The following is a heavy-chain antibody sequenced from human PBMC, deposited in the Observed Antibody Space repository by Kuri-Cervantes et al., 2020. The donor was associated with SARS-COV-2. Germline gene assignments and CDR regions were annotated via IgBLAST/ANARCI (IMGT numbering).Heavy chain of an antibody. CDR2: IYTSGST. Sequence: LRLSCAVSGGSISSGSYYWGWIRQPAGKGLEWIGRIYTSGSTNYNPSLKSRVTISVDTSKNQFSLKLSSVTAADTAVYYCARVAAGYFDYWGQGTLVTVSS. CDR1: GGSISSGSYY. CDR3: ARVAAGYFDY. V-gene: IGHV4-61*02. D-gene: IGHD6-25*01. J-gene: IGHJ4*02.